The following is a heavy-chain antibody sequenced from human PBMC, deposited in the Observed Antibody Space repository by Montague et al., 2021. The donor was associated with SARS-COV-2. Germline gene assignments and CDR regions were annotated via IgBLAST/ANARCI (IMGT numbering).Heavy chain of an antibody. J-gene: IGHJ4*02. Sequence: SETLSLTCTVSGDSISYFYWSWIWQPAGKGLEWIGRVSASGSTNYNPSLNSRVTMSVGTSKKQFSLRLSPVTAADTAVYYCARDVVAAPGTFDYWGQGTLVTVSS. CDR1: GDSISYFY. V-gene: IGHV4-4*07. CDR2: VSASGST. D-gene: IGHD6-13*01. CDR3: ARDVVAAPGTFDY.